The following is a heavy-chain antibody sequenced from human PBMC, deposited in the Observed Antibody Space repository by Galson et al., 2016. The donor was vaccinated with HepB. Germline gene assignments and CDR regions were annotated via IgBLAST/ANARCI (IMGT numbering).Heavy chain of an antibody. CDR2: IWCDGSNK. CDR1: GFTFSSYG. V-gene: IGHV3-33*01. Sequence: SLRLSCAASGFTFSSYGMHWVRQAPGKGLEWVAVIWCDGSNKYYADSVKGRFTISRDNSKNTLYVQMNSLRAEDTAVYYCARDDFGDSIDYWGQGTLVTVSS. D-gene: IGHD4-17*01. CDR3: ARDDFGDSIDY. J-gene: IGHJ4*02.